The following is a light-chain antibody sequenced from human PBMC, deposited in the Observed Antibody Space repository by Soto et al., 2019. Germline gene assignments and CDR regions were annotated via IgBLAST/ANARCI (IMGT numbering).Light chain of an antibody. Sequence: DIQMTQSPSSLSPSVGDRVTITCRASRSISDWLAWYQQKPGKAPELLIFDASNLKSGVSSRFSGSGSETEFTLTISSLQPDDCGTYYCQQYYSYRYTFGQGTRLEIK. J-gene: IGKJ5*01. CDR3: QQYYSYRYT. V-gene: IGKV1-5*01. CDR2: DAS. CDR1: RSISDW.